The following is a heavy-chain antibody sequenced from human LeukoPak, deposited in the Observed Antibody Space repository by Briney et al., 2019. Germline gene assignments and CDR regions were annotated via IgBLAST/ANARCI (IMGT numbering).Heavy chain of an antibody. CDR3: ARAGDCWSGPMVSLFDY. V-gene: IGHV3-66*02. Sequence: GGSLRLSCAASGFTVSSNYMSWVRQAPGKGLEWVSVIYSGGSTYYADSVKGRFTISRDNSKNTLYLQMNSLRAEDTAVYYCARAGDCWSGPMVSLFDYWGQGTLVTVPS. CDR1: GFTVSSNY. D-gene: IGHD3-3*01. CDR2: IYSGGST. J-gene: IGHJ4*02.